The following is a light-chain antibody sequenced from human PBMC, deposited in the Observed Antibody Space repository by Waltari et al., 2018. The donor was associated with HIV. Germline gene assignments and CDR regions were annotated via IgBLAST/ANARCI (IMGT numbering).Light chain of an antibody. Sequence: QSALTQPASVSGSPGQSITISCTGTSSDVGGYNYVSWYQQHPGKVPKLMIYEVSNRPSGVSNRFSGSKSGNTASLTISGLQAEDEADYYCSSYTSSSTFPFGTGTKVTVL. CDR3: SSYTSSSTFP. J-gene: IGLJ1*01. CDR1: SSDVGGYNY. V-gene: IGLV2-14*01. CDR2: EVS.